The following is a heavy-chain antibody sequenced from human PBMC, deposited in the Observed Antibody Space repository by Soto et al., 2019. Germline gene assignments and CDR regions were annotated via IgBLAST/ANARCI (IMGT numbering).Heavy chain of an antibody. CDR2: IYYSGST. CDR3: ARDSRPPQQKNYCYCGMDV. J-gene: IGHJ6*02. V-gene: IGHV4-59*01. Sequence: PSETLSLTCTASGFSISSYYRRWIRQPPGKGLEWIGYIYYSGSTNYNRSLKSRVTISVDTSKNQFSLKLSSVTAADTAVYYCARDSRPPQQKNYCYCGMDVWGQGTTVTVSS. CDR1: GFSISSYY.